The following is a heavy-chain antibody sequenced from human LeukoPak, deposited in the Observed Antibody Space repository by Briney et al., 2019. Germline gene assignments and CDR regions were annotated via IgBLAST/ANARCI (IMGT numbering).Heavy chain of an antibody. V-gene: IGHV4-59*06. J-gene: IGHJ3*02. CDR2: IYYSGST. CDR1: GGSISGYY. Sequence: SETLSLTCTVSGGSISGYYCSWIRQPAGKGLEWIGYIYYSGSTYYNPSLKSRVTISVDTSKNQFSLKLSSVTAADTAVYYCARSGHDAFDIWGQGTMVTVSS. CDR3: ARSGHDAFDI.